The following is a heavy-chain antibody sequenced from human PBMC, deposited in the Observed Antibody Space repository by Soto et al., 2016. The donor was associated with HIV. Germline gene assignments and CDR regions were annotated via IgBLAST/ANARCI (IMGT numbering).Heavy chain of an antibody. V-gene: IGHV4-39*01. CDR3: ARQSRRGASGRIIDS. CDR1: GHSININKYY. J-gene: IGHJ4*02. Sequence: QLLLQESGPGLVKPSETLSLICNVSGHSININKYYWAWIRQRPEKGLEWIGSVYFTGVTYYNPSLKGRLSIAVDVPKSQFYLRVAAVTAADTGLYFCARQSRRGASGRIIDSWGQGTLVTVSS. CDR2: VYFTGVT. D-gene: IGHD3-10*01.